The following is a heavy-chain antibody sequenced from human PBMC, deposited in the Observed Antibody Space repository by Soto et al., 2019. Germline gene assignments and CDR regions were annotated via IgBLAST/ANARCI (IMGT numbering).Heavy chain of an antibody. V-gene: IGHV4-30-4*01. Sequence: NLYLSCTVSCESINRGDYSWSWIRQHPGKVLEWIGYIYYSGSTYHNPSLKSRITISLDTSKNQFSLKLSYVTAAYTAVYYCATVPTFFFD. CDR1: CESINRGDYS. J-gene: IGHJ3*01. D-gene: IGHD3-3*01. CDR3: ATVPTFFFD. CDR2: IYYSGST.